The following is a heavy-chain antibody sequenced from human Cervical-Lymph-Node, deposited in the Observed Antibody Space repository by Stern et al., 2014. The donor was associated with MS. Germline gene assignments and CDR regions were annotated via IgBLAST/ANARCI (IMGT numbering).Heavy chain of an antibody. Sequence: QVQLGQSGAEVKKPGASVKVSCKASGYFFTSYGISWVRQAPGQGLEWMGWSSADNCDTNYAQNVQGRVTMTTDTSTNTAYMELSSLRSDDTALYYCARDSLIRTFGVEEGMDVWGQGTTVTVSS. CDR3: ARDSLIRTFGVEEGMDV. D-gene: IGHD3-3*01. V-gene: IGHV1-18*01. J-gene: IGHJ6*02. CDR2: SSADNCDT. CDR1: GYFFTSYG.